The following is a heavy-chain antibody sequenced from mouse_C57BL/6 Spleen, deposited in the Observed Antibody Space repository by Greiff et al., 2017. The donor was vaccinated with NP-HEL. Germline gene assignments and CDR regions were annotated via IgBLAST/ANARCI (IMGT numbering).Heavy chain of an antibody. V-gene: IGHV1-61*01. CDR3: ARTYDYGMTMDY. CDR2: IYPSDSET. J-gene: IGHJ4*01. D-gene: IGHD2-4*01. Sequence: VQLQQPGAELVRPGSSVKLSCKASGYTFTSYWMDWVKQRPGQGLEWIGNIYPSDSETHYNQKFKDKATLTVDKSSSTAYMQLSSLTSEDSAVYYCARTYDYGMTMDYWGQGTSVTVSS. CDR1: GYTFTSYW.